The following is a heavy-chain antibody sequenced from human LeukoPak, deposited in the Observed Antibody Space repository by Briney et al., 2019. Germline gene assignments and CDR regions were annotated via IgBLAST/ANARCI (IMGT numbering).Heavy chain of an antibody. CDR3: AAARGHYYDSSGYWGDY. D-gene: IGHD3-22*01. Sequence: GASVKVSCKASGYTFTSYGISGVRQAPGQGLEWMGWISAYNGNTNYAQKLQGRVTMTTDTSTSTAYMELRSLRSDDTAVYYCAAARGHYYDSSGYWGDYWGQGTLVTVSS. CDR1: GYTFTSYG. CDR2: ISAYNGNT. J-gene: IGHJ4*02. V-gene: IGHV1-18*01.